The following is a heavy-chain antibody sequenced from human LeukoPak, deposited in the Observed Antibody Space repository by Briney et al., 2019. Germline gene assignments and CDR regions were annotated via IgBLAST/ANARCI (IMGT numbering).Heavy chain of an antibody. D-gene: IGHD3-22*01. CDR2: IYPGDSDP. J-gene: IGHJ4*02. V-gene: IGHV5-51*01. Sequence: GESLKISCKGSGYSFTSYWIGWVRQMPGKGLEWMGIIYPGDSDPRYSPSFQGQVTISADKSISTAYLQWSSLKASDTAMYYCARHDQIYDSSGYYYEMIDYWGQGTLVTVSS. CDR3: ARHDQIYDSSGYYYEMIDY. CDR1: GYSFTSYW.